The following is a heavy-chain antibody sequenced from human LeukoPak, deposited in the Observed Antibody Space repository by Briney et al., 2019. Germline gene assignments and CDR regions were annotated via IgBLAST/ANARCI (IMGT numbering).Heavy chain of an antibody. CDR1: GFTFSSYA. Sequence: GGSLRFSCAASGFTFSSYAMHWVRQAPGKGLEWVAVISYDGSNKYYADSVKGRFTISRDNSKNTLYLQMNSLRAEDTAVYYCAREGSYSYYFDYWGQGTLVTVSS. D-gene: IGHD1-26*01. V-gene: IGHV3-30*01. CDR3: AREGSYSYYFDY. J-gene: IGHJ4*02. CDR2: ISYDGSNK.